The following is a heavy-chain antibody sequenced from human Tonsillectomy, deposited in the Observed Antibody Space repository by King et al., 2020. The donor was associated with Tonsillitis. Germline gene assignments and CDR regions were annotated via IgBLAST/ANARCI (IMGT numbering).Heavy chain of an antibody. CDR2: INHSGST. J-gene: IGHJ3*02. V-gene: IGHV4-34*01. CDR1: GGSFSGYY. D-gene: IGHD3-16*01. Sequence: VQLQQWGAGLLKPSETLSLTCAVYGGSFSGYYWSWIRQSPGKGLEWIGEINHSGSTNYNPSLKCRVTISVDTSKNHFSLKQSSVTAADTAVYYCARGGYTYAYRNDAFDIWGQGTMVTVSS. CDR3: ARGGYTYAYRNDAFDI.